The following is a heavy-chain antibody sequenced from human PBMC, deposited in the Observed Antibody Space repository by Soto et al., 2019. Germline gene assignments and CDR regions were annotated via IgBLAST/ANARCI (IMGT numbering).Heavy chain of an antibody. D-gene: IGHD2-2*01. CDR2: INSNGDST. CDR3: ARVPDLDYCSRTSCLYYFDY. J-gene: IGHJ4*02. CDR1: GFTFSRYV. V-gene: IGHV3-23*01. Sequence: EVQLLESGGGLVQPGGSLRLSCVASGFTFSRYVMSWVRQAPGKGLEWVSTINSNGDSTYYADSVKGRFTISRDNSKISLYLQMKSLRGEDTAVYYCARVPDLDYCSRTSCLYYFDYWGQGALVTVSS.